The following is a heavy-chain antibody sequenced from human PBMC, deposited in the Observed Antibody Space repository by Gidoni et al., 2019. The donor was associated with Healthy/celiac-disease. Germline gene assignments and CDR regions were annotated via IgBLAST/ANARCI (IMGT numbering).Heavy chain of an antibody. CDR2: ISYSGST. Sequence: QVQLQESGPGLVKPSQTLSLTCTVSGGSISSGGYYWSWIRQHPGKGLEWIGYISYSGSTYYNPSLKSRVTISVDTSKNQFSLKLSSVTAADTAVYYCARDRDDCSSTSCWVGGYYYYGMDVWGQGTTVTVSS. D-gene: IGHD2-2*01. J-gene: IGHJ6*02. CDR1: GGSISSGGYY. V-gene: IGHV4-31*03. CDR3: ARDRDDCSSTSCWVGGYYYYGMDV.